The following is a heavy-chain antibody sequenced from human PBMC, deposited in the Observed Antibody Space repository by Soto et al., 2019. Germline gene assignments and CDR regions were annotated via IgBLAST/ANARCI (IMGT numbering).Heavy chain of an antibody. J-gene: IGHJ4*01. D-gene: IGHD3-10*01. Sequence: EVQLVESGGGLVQPGGSLRLSCAASGFTFSSYWMSWVRQAPGKGLEWVANIKQDESEKDYVDSVKGRFTISRDNAKKSLYLEMNSLRAEDTAVYYCARGVRFQGRVYYLDFWGHGTLVTVSS. V-gene: IGHV3-7*01. CDR2: IKQDESEK. CDR3: ARGVRFQGRVYYLDF. CDR1: GFTFSSYW.